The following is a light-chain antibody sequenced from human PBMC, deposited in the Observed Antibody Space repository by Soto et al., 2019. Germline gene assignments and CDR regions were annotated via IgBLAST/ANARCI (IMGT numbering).Light chain of an antibody. CDR2: DVS. V-gene: IGLV2-14*01. CDR1: SSDVGCYNY. J-gene: IGLJ2*01. Sequence: QSALTQPASVSGSPGQSITISCTGTSSDVGCYNYVSWYQQHPGKAPKLMIYDVSNRPSGVSNRFSGSKSGNTASLTISGRQAEDEADYYYSSYTSSSTLVVFGGGTKLTVL. CDR3: SSYTSSSTLVV.